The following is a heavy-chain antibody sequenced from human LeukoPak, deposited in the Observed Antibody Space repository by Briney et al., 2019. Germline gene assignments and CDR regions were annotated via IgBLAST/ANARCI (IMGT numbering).Heavy chain of an antibody. CDR2: ISSSSDTI. J-gene: IGHJ4*02. Sequence: GSLRLSCAASGFTLSTYSMNWLRQAPGKGLEWVSYISSSSDTIYYADSVKGRFTISRDNAKNSLYLQMNSLRDQDTAVYYCARDLRSGWYYFDFWGQGTLVTVSS. D-gene: IGHD6-19*01. CDR3: ARDLRSGWYYFDF. CDR1: GFTLSTYS. V-gene: IGHV3-48*02.